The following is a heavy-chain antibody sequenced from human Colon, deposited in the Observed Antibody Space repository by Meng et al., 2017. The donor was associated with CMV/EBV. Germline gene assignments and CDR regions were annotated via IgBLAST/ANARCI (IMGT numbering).Heavy chain of an antibody. CDR2: IHPNSGGT. CDR1: GYTFTTYG. J-gene: IGHJ6*02. Sequence: ASVKVSCKSSGYTFTTYGITWVRQAPGQGLEWMGWIHPNSGGTNYAQKFQGRVTMTRDTSISTAYMELSRLRSGDTAVYYCARDQPRYCSSTSCYVRTGTNYYYYGMGVWGQGTTVTVSS. D-gene: IGHD2-2*01. V-gene: IGHV1-2*02. CDR3: ARDQPRYCSSTSCYVRTGTNYYYYGMGV.